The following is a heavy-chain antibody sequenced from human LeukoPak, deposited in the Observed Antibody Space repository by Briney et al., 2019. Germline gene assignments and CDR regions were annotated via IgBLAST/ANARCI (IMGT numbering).Heavy chain of an antibody. CDR2: IIPIFGTA. D-gene: IGHD5-24*01. Sequence: SVTVSCKASGDTFSRYSISWVRQAPGQGLEWVGGIIPIFGTANYPRKLQGRVTITTDESTRTAYMELSSLRSEDTAVYCATQLDGYNFIFDYWGQGTPVTVSS. CDR1: GDTFSRYS. V-gene: IGHV1-69*05. CDR3: ATQLDGYNFIFDY. J-gene: IGHJ4*02.